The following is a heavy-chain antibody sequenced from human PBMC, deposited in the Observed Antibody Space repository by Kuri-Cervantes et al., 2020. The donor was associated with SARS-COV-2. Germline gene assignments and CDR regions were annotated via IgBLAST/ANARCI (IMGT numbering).Heavy chain of an antibody. CDR1: GFTFSSYA. CDR3: AALLWSAFDI. V-gene: IGHV3-30-3*01. Sequence: GESLKISCAASGFTFSSYAMHWVRQAPGKGLEWVAVISYDGSNKYYTDSVQGRFTISRDNAKNSLYLQMNSLRAEDTAVYYCAALLWSAFDIWGQGTMVTVSS. J-gene: IGHJ3*02. D-gene: IGHD2/OR15-2a*01. CDR2: ISYDGSNK.